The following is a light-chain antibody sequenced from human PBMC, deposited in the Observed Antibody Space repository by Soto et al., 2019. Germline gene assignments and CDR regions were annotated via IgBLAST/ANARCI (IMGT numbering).Light chain of an antibody. V-gene: IGKV3-20*01. CDR3: QQYGNGNSPRYS. J-gene: IGKJ2*03. CDR1: QSVSSNY. CDR2: ETS. Sequence: EIVLTQSPGTLSLSLGERATLSCRASQSVSSNYLAWYQQKPGQAPRLLIYETSSRATGIPDRFSGSGSGTVFTLSISGLEPEDFAVYYCQQYGNGNSPRYSFGQGTRLEIK.